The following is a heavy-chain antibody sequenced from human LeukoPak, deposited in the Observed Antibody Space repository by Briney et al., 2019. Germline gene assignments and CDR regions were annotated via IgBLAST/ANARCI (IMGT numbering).Heavy chain of an antibody. CDR3: ARDARGYYYDSSFDY. D-gene: IGHD3-22*01. CDR1: GFTFSSYS. Sequence: PGGSLRLSCAASGFTFSSYSMNWVRQAPGKGLEWVSSISSSSSYIYYADSVKGRFTISRDNAKNSLYLQMNSLRAEDTALYYCARDARGYYYDSSFDYWGQGTLVTVSS. CDR2: ISSSSSYI. J-gene: IGHJ4*02. V-gene: IGHV3-21*04.